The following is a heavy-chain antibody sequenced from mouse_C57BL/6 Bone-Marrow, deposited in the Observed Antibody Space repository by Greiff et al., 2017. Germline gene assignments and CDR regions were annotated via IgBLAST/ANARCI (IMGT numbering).Heavy chain of an antibody. V-gene: IGHV1-81*01. CDR2: RYPRSGNT. Sequence: VQLQQSGAELARPGASVKLSCKASGYTFTSYGISWVKQRTGQGLEWIGERYPRSGNTYYNEKFKGKATLTADKSSSTAYMELRSLTSEDSAVYFCARCAVVDYYAMDYWGQGTSVTVSS. CDR1: GYTFTSYG. D-gene: IGHD1-1*01. CDR3: ARCAVVDYYAMDY. J-gene: IGHJ4*01.